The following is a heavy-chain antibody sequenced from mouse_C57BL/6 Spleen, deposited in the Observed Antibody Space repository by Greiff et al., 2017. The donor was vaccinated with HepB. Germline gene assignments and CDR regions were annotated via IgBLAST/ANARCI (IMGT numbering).Heavy chain of an antibody. J-gene: IGHJ2*01. D-gene: IGHD4-1*01. CDR1: GFTFSDYG. Sequence: DVKLVESGGGLVKPGGSLKLSCAASGFTFSDYGMHWVRQAPEKGLEWVAYISSGSSTIYYADTVKGRFTISRDNAKNTLFLQMTSLRSEDTAMYYCARPNWGFYFDYWGQGTTLTVSS. CDR3: ARPNWGFYFDY. CDR2: ISSGSSTI. V-gene: IGHV5-17*01.